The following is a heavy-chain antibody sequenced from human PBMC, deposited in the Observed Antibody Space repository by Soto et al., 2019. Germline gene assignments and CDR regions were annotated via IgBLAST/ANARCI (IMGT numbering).Heavy chain of an antibody. D-gene: IGHD6-19*01. CDR1: GGSISSTNW. CDR2: IDHSGST. J-gene: IGHJ4*02. CDR3: VRDSGNGWKDY. Sequence: QVKLQESGPGLVKPSGTLSLTCAVSGGSISSTNWWNWVRQPPGKGLEWIGEIDHSGSTNYNPSLKSRVTMSVDKPKNQFSLKLSSVTAADTAVYYCVRDSGNGWKDYWGQGTLVTVSS. V-gene: IGHV4-4*02.